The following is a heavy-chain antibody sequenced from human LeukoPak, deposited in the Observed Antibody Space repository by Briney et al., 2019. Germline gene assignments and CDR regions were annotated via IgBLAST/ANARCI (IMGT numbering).Heavy chain of an antibody. D-gene: IGHD1-26*01. CDR1: GGSISSGAYY. J-gene: IGHJ4*02. CDR3: ARYGIGLDY. V-gene: IGHV4-31*03. CDR2: IYYSGTT. Sequence: SQTLSLTCTVSGGSISSGAYYWTWIRQHPGKGLEWIGYIYYSGTTYYNPSLKSRVIISVDTSKNQFSLKLSSVTAADTAVYYCARYGIGLDYWGQGTLVTVSA.